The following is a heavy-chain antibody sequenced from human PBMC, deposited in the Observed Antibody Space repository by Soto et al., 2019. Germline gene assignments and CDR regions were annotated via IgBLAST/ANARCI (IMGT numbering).Heavy chain of an antibody. J-gene: IGHJ6*02. CDR2: IIPIFGTA. CDR3: AREQTGYYYGMDV. Sequence: SVKVSCKASGGTFSSYAISWVRQAPGQGLDWMGGIIPIFGTANYAQKFQGRVTITADESTRTAYMELSSLRSEDTAVYYCAREQTGYYYGMDVWGQGTTVTVSS. CDR1: GGTFSSYA. V-gene: IGHV1-69*13.